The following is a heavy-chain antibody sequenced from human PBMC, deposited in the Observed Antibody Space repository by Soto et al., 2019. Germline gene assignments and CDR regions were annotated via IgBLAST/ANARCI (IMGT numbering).Heavy chain of an antibody. D-gene: IGHD2-15*01. CDR2: MNPDSGDT. CDR3: VRQPGGVATPGDDY. J-gene: IGHJ4*02. CDR1: GYPFSAFD. V-gene: IGHV1-8*01. Sequence: QVQLVQSGAEVKKPGASVKVSCEASGYPFSAFDINWVRQAGGQGLEWIGWMNPDSGDTAFAQRFQDRITMTRSTSISTAYMELSRLTSDDTAVYFCVRQPGGVATPGDDYWGQGTLVTVSS.